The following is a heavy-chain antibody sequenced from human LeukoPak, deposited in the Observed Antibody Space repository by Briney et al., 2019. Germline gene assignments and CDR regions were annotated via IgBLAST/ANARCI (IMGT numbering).Heavy chain of an antibody. D-gene: IGHD3-10*01. CDR3: ALSVAGRNWFDP. CDR2: IYHSGST. Sequence: SETLSLTCAVSGGSISSGGYSWSWIRQPPGKGLEWIGYIYHSGSTYYNPSLKSRVTISVDRSKNQFSLKLSSVTAADTAVYYCALSVAGRNWFDPWGQGTLITVSS. V-gene: IGHV4-30-2*01. CDR1: GGSISSGGYS. J-gene: IGHJ5*02.